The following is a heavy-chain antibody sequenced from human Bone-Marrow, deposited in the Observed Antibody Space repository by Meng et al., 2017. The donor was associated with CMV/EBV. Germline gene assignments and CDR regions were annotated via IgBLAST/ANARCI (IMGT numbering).Heavy chain of an antibody. CDR3: ARDQVEAFAY. CDR2: ISYDGSNK. J-gene: IGHJ4*02. D-gene: IGHD2-15*01. Sequence: GGSLRLSCAASGFTFSSYAMHWVRQAPGKGLEWVAVISYDGSNKYYADSVKGRFTISRDNSKNTLYLQMNSLRAEDTAVYYCARDQVEAFAYWGQGPRVTGCS. V-gene: IGHV3-30*04. CDR1: GFTFSSYA.